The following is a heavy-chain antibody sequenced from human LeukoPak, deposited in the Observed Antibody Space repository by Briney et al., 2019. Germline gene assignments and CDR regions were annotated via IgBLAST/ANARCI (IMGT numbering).Heavy chain of an antibody. CDR1: GFTFSNYA. CDR3: ARDPTEWRASVPDY. CDR2: ISSNGGGT. Sequence: PGGSLRLSCAASGFTFSNYAMHWVRQAPGKGLEYVSSISSNGGGTYYANSVKGRFTISRDNSKNTLYLQMGSLRAEDMAVYYCARDPTEWRASVPDYWGQGTLVTVSS. V-gene: IGHV3-64*01. J-gene: IGHJ4*02. D-gene: IGHD3-3*01.